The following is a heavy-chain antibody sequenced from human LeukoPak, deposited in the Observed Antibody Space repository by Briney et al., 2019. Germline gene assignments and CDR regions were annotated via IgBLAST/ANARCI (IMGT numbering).Heavy chain of an antibody. CDR2: IYYSGNT. Sequence: SQTLSLTCTVSGGPISSGDYYWSWIRQPPGKGLEWIGYIYYSGNTNYNPSLKSRVTISLNTSKNQFSLRLRSVTAADTAVYYCARRVAVGNYFDPWGQGTLVTVSS. CDR1: GGPISSGDYY. V-gene: IGHV4-61*08. CDR3: ARRVAVGNYFDP. J-gene: IGHJ5*02. D-gene: IGHD4-11*01.